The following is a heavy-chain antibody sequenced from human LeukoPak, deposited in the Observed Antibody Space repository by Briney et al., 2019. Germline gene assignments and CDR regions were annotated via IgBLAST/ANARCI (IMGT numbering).Heavy chain of an antibody. D-gene: IGHD2-21*01. J-gene: IGHJ4*02. Sequence: PSETLSLTCAVYGGSFSVYYWSWIRQPPGKGLEWIGEINHSGSTKYNPSLKSRVTISIDTSKNQFSLKLSSVTAADTAVYYCARHSPGARGVDYWGQGTLVTVSS. CDR3: ARHSPGARGVDY. CDR1: GGSFSVYY. V-gene: IGHV4-34*01. CDR2: INHSGST.